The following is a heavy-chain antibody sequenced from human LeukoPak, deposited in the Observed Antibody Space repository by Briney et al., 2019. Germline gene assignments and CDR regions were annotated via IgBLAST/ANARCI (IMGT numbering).Heavy chain of an antibody. CDR1: GFSFTMYG. CDR2: ISTDGNNE. J-gene: IGHJ4*02. Sequence: PGGSLRLSCAASGFSFTMYGIHWVRQAPDKGLEWVAVISTDGNNEYYANSVKGRFTISRDNSKNTVYLQMTSLRTKDTAVYYCAKDQIGWAPGYFSGPLDQWGQGTLVTVSS. V-gene: IGHV3-30*18. D-gene: IGHD2-15*01. CDR3: AKDQIGWAPGYFSGPLDQ.